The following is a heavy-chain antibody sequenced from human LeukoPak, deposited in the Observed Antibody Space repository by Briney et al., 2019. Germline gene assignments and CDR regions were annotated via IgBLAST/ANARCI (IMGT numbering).Heavy chain of an antibody. V-gene: IGHV1-69*01. D-gene: IGHD2-2*02. CDR3: ARGTPETYCSSTSCYTLFDY. CDR1: GGTFSSYA. J-gene: IGHJ4*02. CDR2: IIPIFGTA. Sequence: SVKVSCKASGGTFSSYAISWVRQAPGQGLEWMGGIIPIFGTANYAQKFQGRVTITADESTGTAYMELSSLRSEDTAVYYCARGTPETYCSSTSCYTLFDYWGQGTLVTVSS.